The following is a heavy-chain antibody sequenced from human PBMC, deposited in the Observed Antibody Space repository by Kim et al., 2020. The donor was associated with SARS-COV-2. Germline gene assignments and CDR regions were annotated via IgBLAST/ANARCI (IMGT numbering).Heavy chain of an antibody. V-gene: IGHV4-59*01. CDR1: GGSISSYY. J-gene: IGHJ6*02. Sequence: SQTLSLTCTVSGGSISSYYWSWIRQPPGKGLEWIGYIYYSGSTNYNPSLKSRVTISVDTSKNQFSLKLSSVTAADTAVYYCARSKVAVSPDYYYYYGMDVWGQGTTVTVSS. CDR3: ARSKVAVSPDYYYYYGMDV. CDR2: IYYSGST. D-gene: IGHD6-19*01.